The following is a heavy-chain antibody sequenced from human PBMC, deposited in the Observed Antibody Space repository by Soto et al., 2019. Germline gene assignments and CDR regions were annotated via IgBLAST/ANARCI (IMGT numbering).Heavy chain of an antibody. CDR2: IGTAGDT. V-gene: IGHV3-13*01. CDR1: GFTFSSYD. CDR3: ARDRRAGLTWYSYYGMDV. Sequence: PGGSLRLSCAASGFTFSSYDMHWVRQATGKGLEWVSAIGTAGDTYYPGSVKGRFTISRENAKNSLYLQMNSLRAEDTAVYYCARDRRAGLTWYSYYGMDVWRQGTTVTVS. J-gene: IGHJ6*02. D-gene: IGHD7-27*01.